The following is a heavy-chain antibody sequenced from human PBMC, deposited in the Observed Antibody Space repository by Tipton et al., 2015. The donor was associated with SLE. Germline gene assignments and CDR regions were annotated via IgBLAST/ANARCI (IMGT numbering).Heavy chain of an antibody. V-gene: IGHV4-39*01. CDR2: IDYSGST. Sequence: TLSLTCTVSGGSISSTSYYWGWIRQPPGKGLEWIGSIDYSGSTYYNPSLKRRVTISVDTSKNQFSLKLSPVTAADTAIYYCARHLTGVSSYFDYWGQGTLVTVSS. CDR1: GGSISSTSYY. CDR3: ARHLTGVSSYFDY. J-gene: IGHJ4*02. D-gene: IGHD3-9*01.